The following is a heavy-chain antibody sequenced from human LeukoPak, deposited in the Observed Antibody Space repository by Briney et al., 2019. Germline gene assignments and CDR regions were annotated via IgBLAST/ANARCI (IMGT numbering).Heavy chain of an antibody. CDR1: GYSISSGYY. D-gene: IGHD2-2*01. Sequence: SETLSLTCTVSGYSISSGYYWGWTRQPPGKGPEWIGSIYHSVSTYYNPSLKSRVTISVDTSKNQFSLKLSSVTAADTAVYYCARGVVPAANDAFDIWGQGTMVTVSS. J-gene: IGHJ3*02. CDR2: IYHSVST. V-gene: IGHV4-38-2*02. CDR3: ARGVVPAANDAFDI.